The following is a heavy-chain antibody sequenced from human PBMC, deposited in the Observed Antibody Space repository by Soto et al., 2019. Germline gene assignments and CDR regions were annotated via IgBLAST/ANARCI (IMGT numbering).Heavy chain of an antibody. CDR1: GGSISSYY. V-gene: IGHV4-59*08. Sequence: PSETLSLTCTVSGGSISSYYWSWIRQPPGKGLEWIGYIYYSGSTNYNPSLKSRVTISVDTSKNQFSPKLSSVTAADTAVYYCARHLTIGGVIVELDYWGQGTLVTVSS. CDR2: IYYSGST. D-gene: IGHD3-16*02. J-gene: IGHJ4*02. CDR3: ARHLTIGGVIVELDY.